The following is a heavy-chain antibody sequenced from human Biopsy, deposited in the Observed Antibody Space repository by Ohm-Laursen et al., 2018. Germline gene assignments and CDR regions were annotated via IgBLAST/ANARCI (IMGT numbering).Heavy chain of an antibody. J-gene: IGHJ6*02. CDR1: GGSVSDSFHF. D-gene: IGHD2-2*01. CDR3: ARDVKRYCSGTSCYSGYFGMDV. V-gene: IGHV4-61*01. Sequence: PSETLSLTCTVSGGSVSDSFHFWSWIRQPPGKGLEWIGDVYYSGTTNYNPSLKSRLTISVDTSKNQFTLNLNFVTAADTAVYFCARDVKRYCSGTSCYSGYFGMDVWGQGTLVAVS. CDR2: VYYSGTT.